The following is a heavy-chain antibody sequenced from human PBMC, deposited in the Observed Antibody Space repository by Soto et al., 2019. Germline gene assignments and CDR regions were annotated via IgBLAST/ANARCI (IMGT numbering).Heavy chain of an antibody. CDR2: IKSKSDGETT. J-gene: IGHJ6*02. CDR1: GFTFSNAW. D-gene: IGHD3-22*01. Sequence: EVQLVESGGGWVKPGGSLRLSCAASGFTFSNAWMNWVRQAPGKGLEWVGRIKSKSDGETTDYAAPVKGRFTISRDESKNTLYMQMNRLKTEDTAVYYCTTGLTYYYDSSGYYWAGGMDVWGQGITVTASS. CDR3: TTGLTYYYDSSGYYWAGGMDV. V-gene: IGHV3-15*01.